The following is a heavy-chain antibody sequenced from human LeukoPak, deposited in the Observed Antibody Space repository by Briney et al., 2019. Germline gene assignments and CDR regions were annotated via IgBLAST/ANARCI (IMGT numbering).Heavy chain of an antibody. J-gene: IGHJ4*02. CDR2: IKQDGSEK. D-gene: IGHD6-13*01. Sequence: GGSLRLSCAASGFTFSSYWMSWVRQAPGKGLEWVANIKQDGSEKYYVDSVKGRFTISRDNAKNSLYLQMNSPRAEDTAVYYCASLRAAGVFDYWGQGTLVTVSS. CDR1: GFTFSSYW. V-gene: IGHV3-7*01. CDR3: ASLRAAGVFDY.